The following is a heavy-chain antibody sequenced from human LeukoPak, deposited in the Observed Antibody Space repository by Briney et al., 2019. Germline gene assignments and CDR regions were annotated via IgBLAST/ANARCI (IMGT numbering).Heavy chain of an antibody. Sequence: SGGSLRLSCAASGFTFSSYGMHWVRQAPGKGLEWVAVIWYDGSNKYYADSVKGRFTISRDNSKNTLYLQMNSLRAEDTAVYYCARDREVEDIVATGTFDYWGQGTLVTVSS. V-gene: IGHV3-33*01. D-gene: IGHD5-12*01. J-gene: IGHJ4*02. CDR1: GFTFSSYG. CDR3: ARDREVEDIVATGTFDY. CDR2: IWYDGSNK.